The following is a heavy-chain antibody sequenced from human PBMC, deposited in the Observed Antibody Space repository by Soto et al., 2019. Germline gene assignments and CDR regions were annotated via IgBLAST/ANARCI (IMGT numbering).Heavy chain of an antibody. V-gene: IGHV3-23*01. CDR2: ISGSGGST. Sequence: GGSLRLSCAASGFTFSSYAMSWVRQAPGKGLEWVSAISGSGGSTYYADSVKGRFTISRDNSKNTLYLQMNSLRAEDTAVYYCAKSDGSGSYEDYYMDVWGKGTTVTVSS. D-gene: IGHD3-10*01. J-gene: IGHJ6*03. CDR3: AKSDGSGSYEDYYMDV. CDR1: GFTFSSYA.